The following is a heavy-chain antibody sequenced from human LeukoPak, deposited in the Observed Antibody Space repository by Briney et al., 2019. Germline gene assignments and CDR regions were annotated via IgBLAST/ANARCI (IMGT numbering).Heavy chain of an antibody. CDR2: TYYRSKWYN. D-gene: IGHD3-10*01. V-gene: IGHV6-1*01. J-gene: IGHJ4*02. CDR3: PSEGFRGYFDY. Sequence: SQTISLTCAISGDSVSSNSAPWHWIRQSPSRGLEWLGRTYYRSKWYNDYAVSMKSRITINPDTSKNQFSLQLNSVTPDDTAVYYCPSEGFRGYFDYWGQGTLVTVSS. CDR1: GDSVSSNSAP.